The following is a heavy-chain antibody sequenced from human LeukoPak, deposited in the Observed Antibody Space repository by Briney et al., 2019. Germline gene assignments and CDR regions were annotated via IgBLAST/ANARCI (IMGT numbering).Heavy chain of an antibody. Sequence: GGSLRLSCAASGFTFDDYAFDWVRQAPGKGLEWVSSISWNSDNIAYADSVKGRFTISRDNAKHSLYLQMNGLRADDTALYYCAKRSGKTWGYFDYWGQGTLVTVSS. CDR2: ISWNSDNI. CDR3: AKRSGKTWGYFDY. CDR1: GFTFDDYA. V-gene: IGHV3-9*01. J-gene: IGHJ4*02. D-gene: IGHD6-19*01.